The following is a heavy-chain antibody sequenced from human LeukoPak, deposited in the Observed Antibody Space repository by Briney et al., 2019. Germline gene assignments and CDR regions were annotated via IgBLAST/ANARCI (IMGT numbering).Heavy chain of an antibody. Sequence: SETLSLTCAVYGGPFSGYYWSWIRQPPGKGLEWIGEINHSGSTNYNPSLKSRVTISVDTSKNQFSLKLSSVTAADTAVYYCARVTSTTGTDWGQGTLVTVSS. CDR3: ARVTSTTGTD. D-gene: IGHD1-1*01. V-gene: IGHV4-34*01. CDR2: INHSGST. CDR1: GGPFSGYY. J-gene: IGHJ4*02.